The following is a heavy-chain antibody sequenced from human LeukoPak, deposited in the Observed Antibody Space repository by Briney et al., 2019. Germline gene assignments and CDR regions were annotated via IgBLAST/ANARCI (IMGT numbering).Heavy chain of an antibody. J-gene: IGHJ5*02. Sequence: SETLSLTCTASGDSIGIYYWTWLRQPPGKGLEWIGYIYYSGSTNYNPSLKSRVTISVDTSKNQFSLKLNSVTAADTAVYYCARGHYSGSNPLHWFDPWGQGTLVTVS. CDR2: IYYSGST. CDR1: GDSIGIYY. CDR3: ARGHYSGSNPLHWFDP. D-gene: IGHD1-26*01. V-gene: IGHV4-59*01.